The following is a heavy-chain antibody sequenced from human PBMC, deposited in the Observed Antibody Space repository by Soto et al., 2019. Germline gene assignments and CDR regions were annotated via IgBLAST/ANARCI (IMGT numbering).Heavy chain of an antibody. CDR3: EKETVVTAAIRETWTTYYYYYYGMDV. J-gene: IGHJ6*02. CDR1: GGSISSYY. CDR2: IYTSGST. V-gene: IGHV4-4*07. D-gene: IGHD2-2*02. Sequence: PSETLSLTCTVSGGSISSYYWSWIRQPAGKGLEWIGRIYTSGSTNYNPSLKSRVTMSVDTSKNQFSLKLSSVTAADTAVYYCEKETVVTAAIRETWTTYYYYYYGMDVWGQGTTVTVS.